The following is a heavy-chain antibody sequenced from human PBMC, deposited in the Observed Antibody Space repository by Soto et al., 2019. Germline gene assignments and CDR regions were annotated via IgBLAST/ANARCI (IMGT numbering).Heavy chain of an antibody. J-gene: IGHJ4*02. D-gene: IGHD3-10*01. CDR2: IYHTGTT. Sequence: QVHLQESGPGRVSPPGTLSLTCSVPGDSISSIIWWRWGPRPPGKGLEWMGEIYHTGTTNYNPSLKSRVAISVDKSKNQFSLKMNSLTAADTAVYFCSRRGDGSGSLDYWGQGTLVTVFS. CDR3: SRRGDGSGSLDY. CDR1: GDSISSIIW. V-gene: IGHV4-4*01.